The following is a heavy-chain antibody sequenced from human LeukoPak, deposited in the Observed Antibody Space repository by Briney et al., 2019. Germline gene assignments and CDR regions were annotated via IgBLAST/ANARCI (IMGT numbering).Heavy chain of an antibody. D-gene: IGHD2-15*01. J-gene: IGHJ4*02. CDR2: ISYDGSNK. CDR1: GFTFSSYA. Sequence: SGGSLRLSCAASGFTFSSYAMHWVRQAPGKGLEWVAVISYDGSNKYYADSVKGRFTISRDNSKNTLYLQMNSLRAEDTAVYYCARVNCSGGSCYSGYWGQGTLVTVSS. V-gene: IGHV3-30*04. CDR3: ARVNCSGGSCYSGY.